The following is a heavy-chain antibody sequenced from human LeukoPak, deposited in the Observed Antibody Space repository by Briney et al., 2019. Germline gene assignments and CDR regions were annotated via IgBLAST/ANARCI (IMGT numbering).Heavy chain of an antibody. CDR3: AKNGDRGAYCSGGTCYPYYYYYMDV. D-gene: IGHD2-15*01. CDR2: ISGSGGST. J-gene: IGHJ6*03. Sequence: GGSLRLSCAASGFTFSSYGMSWVRQAPGKGLEWVSAISGSGGSTYYADSVRGRFTISRDNSRNTLYLQMNSLRAEDTAIYCCAKNGDRGAYCSGGTCYPYYYYYMDVWGKGTTVTISS. V-gene: IGHV3-23*01. CDR1: GFTFSSYG.